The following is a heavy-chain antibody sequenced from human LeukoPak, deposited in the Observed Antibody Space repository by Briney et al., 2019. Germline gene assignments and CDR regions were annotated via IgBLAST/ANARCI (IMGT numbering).Heavy chain of an antibody. CDR3: AKEGVAGEFDY. CDR2: ISSSSTYI. V-gene: IGHV3-21*04. D-gene: IGHD6-19*01. Sequence: GGSLRLSCAASGFTFSSYSMNWVRQAPGKGLEWVSYISSSSTYIYYADSVKGRFTISRDNAKNSLYLQMNSLRAEDTAVYYCAKEGVAGEFDYWGQGTLVTVSS. J-gene: IGHJ4*02. CDR1: GFTFSSYS.